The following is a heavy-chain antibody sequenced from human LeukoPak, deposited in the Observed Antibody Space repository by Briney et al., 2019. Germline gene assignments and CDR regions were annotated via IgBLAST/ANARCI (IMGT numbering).Heavy chain of an antibody. CDR2: IGVGSDNT. D-gene: IGHD3-22*01. CDR3: VADPYYDASGPPRWFDP. CDR1: GCTFPSSA. J-gene: IGHJ5*02. V-gene: IGHV1-58*02. Sequence: GASVKVSCKASGCTFPSSAMQWVRQARGQRLEWIGGIGVGSDNTNYAQKFQETLTITRDMSTSTAYMELSSLRSDDTAVYYCVADPYYDASGPPRWFDPWGQGTLVTVSS.